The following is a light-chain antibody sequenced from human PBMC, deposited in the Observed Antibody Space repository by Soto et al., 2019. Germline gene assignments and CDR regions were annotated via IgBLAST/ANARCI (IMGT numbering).Light chain of an antibody. J-gene: IGLJ1*01. V-gene: IGLV1-40*01. Sequence: QSVLTQPPSVSGAPGQRVTISCTGSSSNIGAGYDVHWYQQLPGTAPKLLIYGNSNRPSGVSNRFSGSKSGNTASLTIFGLQAEDEADYYCSSYTSASTLCVFGTGTKLTVL. CDR2: GNS. CDR3: SSYTSASTLCV. CDR1: SSNIGAGYD.